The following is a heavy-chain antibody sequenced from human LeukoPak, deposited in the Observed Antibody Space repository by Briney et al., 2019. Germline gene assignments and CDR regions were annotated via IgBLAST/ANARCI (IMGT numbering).Heavy chain of an antibody. D-gene: IGHD3-22*01. V-gene: IGHV3-21*01. CDR2: ISSSSSYI. Sequence: SGGSLRLSCAASGFTFSSYSMNWVRQAPGKGLEWVSSISSSSSYIYYADSVKGRFTISRDNAKNSLYLQMNSLRAEDTAVYYCARGAIRITTIGDAFDIWGQGTMVTVSS. J-gene: IGHJ3*02. CDR1: GFTFSSYS. CDR3: ARGAIRITTIGDAFDI.